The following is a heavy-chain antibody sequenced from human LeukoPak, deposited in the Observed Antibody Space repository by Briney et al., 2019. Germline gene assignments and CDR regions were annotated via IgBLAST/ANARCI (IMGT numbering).Heavy chain of an antibody. CDR3: AAERGSYGVGTH. V-gene: IGHV3-11*03. D-gene: IGHD1-26*01. CDR1: GFTFSDYY. CDR2: ISSSSSYT. J-gene: IGHJ4*02. Sequence: PGGSLRLSCAASGFTFSDYYMSWIRQAPGKGLEWVSYISSSSSYTNYADSVKGRFTISRDNAKNPLYLQMNSLRAEDTAVYYCAAERGSYGVGTHWGQGTLVTVSS.